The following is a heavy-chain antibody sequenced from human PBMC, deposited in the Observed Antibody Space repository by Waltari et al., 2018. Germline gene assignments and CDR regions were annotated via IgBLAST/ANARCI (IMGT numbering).Heavy chain of an antibody. J-gene: IGHJ4*02. CDR3: ANMYSDILTGFPPHFDY. CDR2: IYSGGST. Sequence: EVQLVESGGGLIQPGGSLRLSCAASGFTVSSNYMSWVRQAPGKGLEWASVIYSGGSTYYADSVKGRFTISRDNSKTTLYLQMNSLRAEDTAVYYCANMYSDILTGFPPHFDYWGQGTLVTVSS. D-gene: IGHD3-9*01. CDR1: GFTVSSNY. V-gene: IGHV3-53*01.